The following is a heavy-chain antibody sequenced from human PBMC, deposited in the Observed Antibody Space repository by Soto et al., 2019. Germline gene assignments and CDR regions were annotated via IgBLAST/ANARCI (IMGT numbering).Heavy chain of an antibody. CDR3: ARVEYDTKTYDYDQ. J-gene: IGHJ5*02. CDR1: GGSIRSGGYS. D-gene: IGHD3-3*01. Sequence: QLQLQESGSGLVKPSQTLSLTCAVSGGSIRSGGYSWSWIRQAPGKGLEWIGYVYQSGNAYYTPSLKSRVAMSIDRAKSEFSLRLSSVTAAATAVYYCARVEYDTKTYDYDQWGQGVLVTVSP. V-gene: IGHV4-30-2*01. CDR2: VYQSGNA.